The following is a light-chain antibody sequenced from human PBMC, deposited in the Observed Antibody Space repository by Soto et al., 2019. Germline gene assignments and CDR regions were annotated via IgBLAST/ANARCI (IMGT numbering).Light chain of an antibody. V-gene: IGLV2-14*03. CDR1: SSDIGAYDY. CDR3: SSYTSSSTYV. J-gene: IGLJ1*01. CDR2: DVS. Sequence: QSALTQPASVSGSPGRSIAISCTGTSSDIGAYDYVSWYQQHPGKAPKLMIYDVSNRPSGVSNRFSGSKSGNTASLTISGLQAEDEADYYCSSYTSSSTYVFGEGTKLTVL.